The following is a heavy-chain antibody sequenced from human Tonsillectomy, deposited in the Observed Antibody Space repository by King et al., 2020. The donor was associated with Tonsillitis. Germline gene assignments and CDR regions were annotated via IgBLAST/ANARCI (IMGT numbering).Heavy chain of an antibody. Sequence: QVQLVESGGGVVQPGRSLRLSCAASGFNFSNYAIHWVRQAPGKGLEWVAVISYDGTNKYYTDSVKGRFTISRDNSKNTLYLQMNSLRAEDTAVYYCARGPGGETALERDLDYWGQGTLVTVSS. J-gene: IGHJ4*02. CDR2: ISYDGTNK. V-gene: IGHV3-30*03. CDR3: ARGPGGETALERDLDY. CDR1: GFNFSNYA. D-gene: IGHD5-18*01.